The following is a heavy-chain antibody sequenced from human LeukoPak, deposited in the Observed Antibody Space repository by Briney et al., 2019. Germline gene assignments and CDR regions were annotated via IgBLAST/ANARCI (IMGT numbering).Heavy chain of an antibody. V-gene: IGHV4-31*03. CDR1: GGSISSGGYY. J-gene: IGHJ5*02. CDR3: ARGAHIVVVPAAATGDWFDP. Sequence: PSETLSLTCTVPGGSISSGGYYWSWIRQHPGKGLEWIGYIYYSGSTYYNPSLKSRVTISVDTSKNQFSLKLSSVTAADTAVYYCARGAHIVVVPAAATGDWFDPWGQGTLVTVSS. D-gene: IGHD2-2*01. CDR2: IYYSGST.